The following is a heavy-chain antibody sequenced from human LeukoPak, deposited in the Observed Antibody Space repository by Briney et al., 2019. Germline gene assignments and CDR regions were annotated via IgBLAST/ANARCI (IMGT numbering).Heavy chain of an antibody. D-gene: IGHD3-22*01. J-gene: IGHJ3*02. CDR3: ARDSNDSSGYYVDAFDI. CDR1: GYTFTGYY. V-gene: IGHV1-18*04. CDR2: ISAYNGNT. Sequence: ASVTVSCKASGYTFTGYYMHWVRQAPGQGLEWMGWISAYNGNTNYAQKLQGRVTMTTDTSTSTAYMELRSLRSDDTAVYCCARDSNDSSGYYVDAFDIWGQGTMVTVSS.